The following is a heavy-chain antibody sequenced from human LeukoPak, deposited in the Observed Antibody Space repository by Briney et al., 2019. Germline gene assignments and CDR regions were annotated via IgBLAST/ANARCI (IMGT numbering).Heavy chain of an antibody. J-gene: IGHJ4*02. CDR1: RYSFTSYW. CDR3: ARFVGACSGGSCYSDY. CDR2: IYPGDSDT. Sequence: GESLKISCKGSRYSFTSYWIGWVRQMSGKGLEWMGIIYPGDSDTRYSPSFQGQVTISADKSISTAYLQWNSLKASDTAMYYCARFVGACSGGSCYSDYWGQGTLVTVSS. D-gene: IGHD2-15*01. V-gene: IGHV5-51*01.